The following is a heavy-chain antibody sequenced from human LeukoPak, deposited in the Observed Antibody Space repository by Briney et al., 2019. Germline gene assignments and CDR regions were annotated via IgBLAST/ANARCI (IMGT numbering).Heavy chain of an antibody. Sequence: GGSLRLSCAASGFTFSSYAMSWVRQAPGKGLEWVSAISGSGGSTYYADPVKGRFTISRDNSKNTLYLRMNSLRAEDTAVYYCAKGGLGYCSGGSCPRAVDYWGQGTLVTVSS. CDR2: ISGSGGST. D-gene: IGHD2-15*01. V-gene: IGHV3-23*01. CDR3: AKGGLGYCSGGSCPRAVDY. CDR1: GFTFSSYA. J-gene: IGHJ4*02.